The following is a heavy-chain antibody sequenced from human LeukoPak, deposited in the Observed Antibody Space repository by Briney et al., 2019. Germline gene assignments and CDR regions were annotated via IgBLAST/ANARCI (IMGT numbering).Heavy chain of an antibody. CDR3: ARHLGYCGGGSCYSYYYYMDV. Sequence: GGSLRLSCAASGFTFSSYSMNWVRQAPGKGLEWVANIKQDGSEKYYVDSVKGRFTISRDNAKNSLYLQMNNLRAEDTAVYYCARHLGYCGGGSCYSYYYYMDVWGKGTTVTVSS. J-gene: IGHJ6*03. V-gene: IGHV3-7*01. CDR1: GFTFSSYS. CDR2: IKQDGSEK. D-gene: IGHD2-15*01.